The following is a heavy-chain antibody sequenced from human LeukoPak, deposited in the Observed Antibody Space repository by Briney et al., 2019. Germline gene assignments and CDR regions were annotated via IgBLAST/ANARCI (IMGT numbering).Heavy chain of an antibody. V-gene: IGHV3-73*01. J-gene: IGHJ4*02. Sequence: GGSLRLSCASSGFTFSGSAMHWVRQASAKGLEWVGRIRSKANSYATAYAASVKGRFTISRDDSKNTAYLQMNSLKTEDTAVYYCTKTCSSTSCSDFWGQGTLVTVSS. CDR2: IRSKANSYAT. CDR3: TKTCSSTSCSDF. CDR1: GFTFSGSA. D-gene: IGHD2-2*01.